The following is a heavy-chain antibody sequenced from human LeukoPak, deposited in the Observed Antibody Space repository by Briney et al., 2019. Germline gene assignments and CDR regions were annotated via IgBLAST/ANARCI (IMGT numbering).Heavy chain of an antibody. Sequence: SQTLSLTCAISGDSLSSNSAAWNWIRQSPSRGLEWLGRAYYRSKWYKDYAESVKSRVTFNTDTSKNQSSLQLNSVTPEDTAVYYCARDGHAPQSPYYFGYWGQGTLVTVSS. CDR1: GDSLSSNSAA. V-gene: IGHV6-1*01. CDR3: ARDGHAPQSPYYFGY. CDR2: AYYRSKWYK. J-gene: IGHJ4*02.